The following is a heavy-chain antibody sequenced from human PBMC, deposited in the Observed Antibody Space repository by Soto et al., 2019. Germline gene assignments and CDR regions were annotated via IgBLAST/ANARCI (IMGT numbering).Heavy chain of an antibody. D-gene: IGHD2-2*01. J-gene: IGHJ6*02. CDR1: GFTFSSYS. Sequence: PGVSLRLSCAASGFTFSSYSMNWVRQAPGKGLEWVSSISSSSSYIYYADSVKGRFTISRDNAKNSLYLQMNSLRAEDTAVYYCARPLVPADLAHYYYGMDVWGQGTTVTVSS. V-gene: IGHV3-21*01. CDR2: ISSSSSYI. CDR3: ARPLVPADLAHYYYGMDV.